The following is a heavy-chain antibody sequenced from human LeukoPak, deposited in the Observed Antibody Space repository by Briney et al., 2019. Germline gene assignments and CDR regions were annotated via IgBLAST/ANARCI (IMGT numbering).Heavy chain of an antibody. CDR3: ARGVGYCSSTSCYWWFDP. V-gene: IGHV3-74*01. CDR2: INSDGSST. D-gene: IGHD2-2*01. Sequence: QTGGSLRLSCAASGFTFSSYWMHWVRQAPGKGLVWVSRINSDGSSTSYADSVEGRFTISRDNAKNTLYLQMNSLRAEDTAVYYCARGVGYCSSTSCYWWFDPWGQGTLVTVSS. CDR1: GFTFSSYW. J-gene: IGHJ5*02.